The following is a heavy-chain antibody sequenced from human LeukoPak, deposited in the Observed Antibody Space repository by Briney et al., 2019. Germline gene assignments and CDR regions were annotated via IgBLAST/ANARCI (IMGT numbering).Heavy chain of an antibody. CDR2: IYYNGNS. CDR1: GGSVSSRDYY. J-gene: IGHJ4*02. Sequence: SETLSLTCSVSGGSVSSRDYYWAWVRQPPGKGLEWIATIYYNGNSYYNPSLESRVTISVDMSKNQFSLKLSSVIAADTAVYYCASQRRGYNWNYEELKYWGQGTLVTVSS. CDR3: ASQRRGYNWNYEELKY. D-gene: IGHD1-7*01. V-gene: IGHV4-39*01.